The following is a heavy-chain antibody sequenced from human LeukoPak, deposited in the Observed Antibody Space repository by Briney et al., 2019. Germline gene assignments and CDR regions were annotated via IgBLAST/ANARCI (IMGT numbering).Heavy chain of an antibody. CDR2: IYHSGST. J-gene: IGHJ4*02. CDR3: ARSNQWLVRNLDY. Sequence: PSETLSLTCTVSGYSISSGYYWGWIRQPPGKGLEWIGSIYHSGSTYYNPSLKSRVTISVDTSKNQFSLKLSSVTAADTAVYYCARSNQWLVRNLDYWGQGTLVTVSS. V-gene: IGHV4-38-2*02. D-gene: IGHD6-19*01. CDR1: GYSISSGYY.